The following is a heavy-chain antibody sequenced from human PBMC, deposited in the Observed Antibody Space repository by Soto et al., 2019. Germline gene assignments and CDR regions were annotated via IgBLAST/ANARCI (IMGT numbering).Heavy chain of an antibody. J-gene: IGHJ6*03. CDR1: GFSVSSKY. CDR2: IQSGGTT. V-gene: IGHV3-66*01. Sequence: EVQLVESGGDLVQPGGSLRLSCAASGFSVSSKYMSWVRQAPGKGLEWVSLIQSGGTTYYAGSVKGRFTISRDYSENTLFLQMNSLRVEDTAVYYCTRDDVHFNGDRYYGVPMDVW. D-gene: IGHD2-8*01. CDR3: TRDDVHFNGDRYYGVPMDV.